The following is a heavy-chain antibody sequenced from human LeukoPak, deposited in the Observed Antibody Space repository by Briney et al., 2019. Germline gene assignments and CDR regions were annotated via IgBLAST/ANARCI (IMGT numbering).Heavy chain of an antibody. V-gene: IGHV4-38-2*02. Sequence: SXXLSLTRTVSDFSISSGYYWGWIRPPPGKGLEWIGSVYHSGTTYYNPSLKSRVTISIDTSKNQFSLKLNSVTAADTAVYYCARHPATIAARYDYWGQGTLVTVSS. CDR1: DFSISSGYY. D-gene: IGHD6-6*01. J-gene: IGHJ4*02. CDR2: VYHSGTT. CDR3: ARHPATIAARYDY.